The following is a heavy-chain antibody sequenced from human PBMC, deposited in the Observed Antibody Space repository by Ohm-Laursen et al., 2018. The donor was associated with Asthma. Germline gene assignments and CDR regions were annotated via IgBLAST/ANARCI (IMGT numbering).Heavy chain of an antibody. CDR1: GVAFSDSW. CDR3: ARADSSNWDFDY. V-gene: IGHV3-7*01. Sequence: SLRLSCAASGVAFSDSWMSWVRQLPGGSLEWVAKINPLGYEKYYMDSVRGRFTVSRDNAKNSLYLEMNSLRDEDTAVYYCARADSSNWDFDYWGPGTQVTVSS. CDR2: INPLGYEK. D-gene: IGHD6-13*01. J-gene: IGHJ4*02.